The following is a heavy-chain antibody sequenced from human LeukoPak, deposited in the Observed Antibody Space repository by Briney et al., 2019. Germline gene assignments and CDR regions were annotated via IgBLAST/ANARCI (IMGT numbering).Heavy chain of an antibody. D-gene: IGHD3-22*01. V-gene: IGHV4-31*03. J-gene: IGHJ4*02. CDR1: GGSISSGGYY. CDR2: IYYSGST. CDR3: ARVSYYDSSGYYYYFDY. Sequence: SETLSLTCTVSGGSISSGGYYWSWIRQHPGKGLEWIGYIYYSGSTYYNPSLKSRATISVDTSKNQFSLKLSSVTAADTAVYYCARVSYYDSSGYYYYFDYWGQGTLVTVSS.